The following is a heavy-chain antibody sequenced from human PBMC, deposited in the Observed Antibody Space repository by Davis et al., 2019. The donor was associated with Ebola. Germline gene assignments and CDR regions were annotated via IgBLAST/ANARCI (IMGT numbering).Heavy chain of an antibody. V-gene: IGHV3-11*04. CDR2: ISSSGSTI. CDR1: GFTFSDYY. Sequence: GGSLRLSCAASGFTFSDYYMTWIRQAPGKGLEWVSYISSSGSTIYYADSVKGRFTISRDNAKNSLYLQMNSLRAEDTAVYYCARAAVAGTVLDYWGQGTLVTVSS. J-gene: IGHJ4*02. CDR3: ARAAVAGTVLDY. D-gene: IGHD6-19*01.